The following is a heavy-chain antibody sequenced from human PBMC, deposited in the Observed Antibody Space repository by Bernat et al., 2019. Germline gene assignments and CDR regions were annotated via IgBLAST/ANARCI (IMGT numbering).Heavy chain of an antibody. D-gene: IGHD3-16*01. J-gene: IGHJ5*02. Sequence: EAQLVESGGDLVQPGGSLRLSCAASGFTFSSYWMSWVRQAPGMGLEWVANIKQDGSEKHYVDSVKGRFSISRDNAKNSLYLQMNSLRAEDTAVYYCAIGGIHRKTGFDPWGQGTLVTVSS. CDR3: AIGGIHRKTGFDP. CDR2: IKQDGSEK. V-gene: IGHV3-7*03. CDR1: GFTFSSYW.